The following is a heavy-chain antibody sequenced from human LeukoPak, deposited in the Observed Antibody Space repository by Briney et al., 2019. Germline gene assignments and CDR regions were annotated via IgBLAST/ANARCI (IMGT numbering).Heavy chain of an antibody. CDR1: GFTFSSYA. CDR3: ARVSRVAVPGVLSWGPRTPYSYYMDV. J-gene: IGHJ6*03. Sequence: PGGSLRLSCAASGFTFSSYAMSWVRRAPGKGLEWVSAISGSGGSTYYADSVKGRFTVSRSNSRNTLFLYMNNLSAEDTAVYFCARVSRVAVPGVLSWGPRTPYSYYMDVWGKGTPVTVSS. D-gene: IGHD2-2*01. V-gene: IGHV3-23*01. CDR2: ISGSGGST.